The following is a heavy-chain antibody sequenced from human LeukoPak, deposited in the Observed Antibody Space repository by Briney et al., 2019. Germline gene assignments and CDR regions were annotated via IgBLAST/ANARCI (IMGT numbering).Heavy chain of an antibody. CDR1: GFTFSTDT. CDR3: ARGGGYYYDSSGYYSWSYAEYFQH. V-gene: IGHV3-30*04. J-gene: IGHJ1*01. D-gene: IGHD3-22*01. Sequence: GGSLRLSCAASGFTFSTDTMHWVRQAPGKGLEWVAVISYDGSNKYYADSMKGRFTISRDNSKNTLYLQMNSLRAEDTAVYYCARGGGYYYDSSGYYSWSYAEYFQHWGQGTLVTVSS. CDR2: ISYDGSNK.